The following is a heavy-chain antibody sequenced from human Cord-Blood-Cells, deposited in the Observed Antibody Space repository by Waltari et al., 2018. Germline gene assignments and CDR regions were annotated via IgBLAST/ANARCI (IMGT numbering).Heavy chain of an antibody. Sequence: QVQLVQSGAEVKKPGASVKVSCTASGYTFTSYDINWVRQATGQGLEWMGWMNPNSGNTGYAQKFQGRVTITRNTSISTAYMELSSLRSEDTAVYYCARVGGSYYYYYYGMDVWGQGTTVTVSS. CDR2: MNPNSGNT. D-gene: IGHD1-26*01. J-gene: IGHJ6*02. V-gene: IGHV1-8*03. CDR1: GYTFTSYD. CDR3: ARVGGSYYYYYYGMDV.